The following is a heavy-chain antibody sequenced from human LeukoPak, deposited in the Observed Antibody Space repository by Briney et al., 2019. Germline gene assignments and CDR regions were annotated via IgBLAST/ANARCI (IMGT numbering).Heavy chain of an antibody. Sequence: KPSETLSLTCTVSGDSISTSSYYWGWIRQPPGKGLEWIGSVFFSGNTYYEPSLKSRVTISVDRSKNQFSLKLSSVTAADTAVYYCATNTGDSDFNYWGQGTLVTVSS. D-gene: IGHD7-27*01. CDR3: ATNTGDSDFNY. J-gene: IGHJ4*02. V-gene: IGHV4-39*07. CDR1: GDSISTSSYY. CDR2: VFFSGNT.